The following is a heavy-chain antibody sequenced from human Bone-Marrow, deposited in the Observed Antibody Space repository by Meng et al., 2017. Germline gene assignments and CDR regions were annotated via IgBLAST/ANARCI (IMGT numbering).Heavy chain of an antibody. V-gene: IGHV4-39*07. D-gene: IGHD2-21*01. CDR2: IYDSGST. CDR3: AGDGGISVF. J-gene: IGHJ4*02. CDR1: GGSISSSSYY. Sequence: GSLRLSCTVSGGSISSSSYYWGWIRQPPGKGLEWIGSIYDSGSTYYNPSLKSRVTISVDTSKNQFSLKLSSVTAADTAVYYCAGDGGISVFWGQGTLVTVSS.